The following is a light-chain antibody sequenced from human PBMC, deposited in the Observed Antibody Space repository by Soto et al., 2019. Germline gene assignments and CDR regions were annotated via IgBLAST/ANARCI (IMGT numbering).Light chain of an antibody. V-gene: IGLV1-40*01. CDR2: GDN. Sequence: QLVLTQPPSVSGAPGQRVTISCIGSSSNIGAGYDVHWYQQLPGTAPKLLISGDNNRPSGVPDRFSGSKSGTSASLAITGLQDEDEADYCQSYDRSLSGSRVVFGGGTQLTVL. CDR3: QSYDRSLSGSRVV. CDR1: SSNIGAGYD. J-gene: IGLJ2*01.